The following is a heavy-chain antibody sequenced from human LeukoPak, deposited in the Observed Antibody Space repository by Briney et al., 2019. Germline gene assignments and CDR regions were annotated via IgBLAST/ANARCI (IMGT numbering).Heavy chain of an antibody. V-gene: IGHV3-66*02. CDR2: IYSGGST. CDR1: GFTVSSNY. D-gene: IGHD3-22*01. J-gene: IGHJ4*02. Sequence: GGSLRLSCAASGFTVSSNYMSWVRQAPGKGLEWVSVIYSGGSTYYADSVKGRFTISRDNSKNTLYLQMNSLRAEDTAVYYCARDARVYGSSGYYYSHFDYWGQGTLVTVSS. CDR3: ARDARVYGSSGYYYSHFDY.